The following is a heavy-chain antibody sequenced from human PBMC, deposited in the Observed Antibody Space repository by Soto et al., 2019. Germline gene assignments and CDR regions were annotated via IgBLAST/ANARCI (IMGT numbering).Heavy chain of an antibody. CDR1: GGSISSGGYS. CDR2: IYHSGST. Sequence: QLQLQESGSGLVKPSQTLSLTCAVSGGSISSGGYSWSWIRQPPGKGLEWIGYIYHSGSTYYNPSLKSRVPIPEDRPKNQFPLNLSSVPAADTAVYYCARAPSPGGQGTLVSVSS. CDR3: ARAPSP. V-gene: IGHV4-30-2*01. J-gene: IGHJ5*02.